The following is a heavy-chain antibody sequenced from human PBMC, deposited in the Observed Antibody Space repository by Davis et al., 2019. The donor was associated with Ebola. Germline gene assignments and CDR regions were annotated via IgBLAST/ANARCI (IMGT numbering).Heavy chain of an antibody. J-gene: IGHJ6*02. CDR1: GFTFSDYW. V-gene: IGHV3-7*03. CDR2: IGKDGSDQ. D-gene: IGHD5-12*01. CDR3: VSGDGRGSSYDMDV. Sequence: GESLKISCAASGFTFSDYWMSWVRQAPGKGLEWVGLIGKDGSDQAYGDSVKGRFTIPRDNAKNSLYLQMNSLRAEETAVYYCVSGDGRGSSYDMDVWGQGTTVTVSS.